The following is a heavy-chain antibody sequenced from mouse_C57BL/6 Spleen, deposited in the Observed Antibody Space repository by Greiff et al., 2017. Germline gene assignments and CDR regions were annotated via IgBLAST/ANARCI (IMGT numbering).Heavy chain of an antibody. CDR3: ARGSTTVVGY. V-gene: IGHV3-6*01. CDR2: ISYDGSN. CDR1: GYSITSGYY. J-gene: IGHJ2*01. D-gene: IGHD1-1*01. Sequence: EVQLKESGPGLVKPSQSLSLTCSVTGYSITSGYYWNWIRQFPGNKLEWMGYISYDGSNNYNPSLKNRISITRDTSKNQSFLKLNSVTTEDTATYYCARGSTTVVGYWGQGTTRTVSS.